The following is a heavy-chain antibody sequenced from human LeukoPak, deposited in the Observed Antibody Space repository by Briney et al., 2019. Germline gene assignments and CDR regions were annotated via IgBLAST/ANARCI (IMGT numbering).Heavy chain of an antibody. J-gene: IGHJ4*02. CDR3: TRHGAAVAAG. CDR1: GFTFSGSA. Sequence: PGGSLRLSRAASGFTFSGSAMHWVRQASGKGLEWVGRIRSKANSYATAYAASVKGRFTISRDDSKNTAYLQMNSLKTEDTAVYYCTRHGAAVAAGWGQGTLVTVSS. D-gene: IGHD6-19*01. V-gene: IGHV3-73*01. CDR2: IRSKANSYAT.